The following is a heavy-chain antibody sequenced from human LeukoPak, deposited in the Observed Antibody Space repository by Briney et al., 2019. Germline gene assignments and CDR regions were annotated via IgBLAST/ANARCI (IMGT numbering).Heavy chain of an antibody. CDR2: IYHSGST. J-gene: IGHJ3*02. Sequence: SETLSLTCAVSGGSISSGGYSWSWIRQPPGKGLEWIGYIYHSGSTYYNPSLKSRVTISVDRSKNQFSLKLSSVTAADTAVYHCARAGEYYYDNSGYYPNDAFDIWGQGTMVTVSS. D-gene: IGHD3-22*01. CDR3: ARAGEYYYDNSGYYPNDAFDI. V-gene: IGHV4-30-2*01. CDR1: GGSISSGGYS.